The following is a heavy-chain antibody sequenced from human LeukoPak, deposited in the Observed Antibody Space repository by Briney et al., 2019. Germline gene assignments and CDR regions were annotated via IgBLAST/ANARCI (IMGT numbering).Heavy chain of an antibody. J-gene: IGHJ4*02. CDR2: ISGSGGST. D-gene: IGHD2-8*02. V-gene: IGHV3-23*01. CDR3: TTVTVCTGSSCPGAFDH. CDR1: GFTFSSYG. Sequence: PVGSLRLSCAASGFTFSSYGMSWVRQAPGKGLEWVSAISGSGGSTYYADSVKGRFTISRDNSKNTLYLQMNSLRAEDTAVYFCTTVTVCTGSSCPGAFDHWGQGTLVTVSS.